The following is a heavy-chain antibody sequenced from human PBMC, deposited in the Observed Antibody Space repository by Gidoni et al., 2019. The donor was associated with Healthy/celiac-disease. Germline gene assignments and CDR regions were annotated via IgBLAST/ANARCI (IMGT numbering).Heavy chain of an antibody. D-gene: IGHD6-19*01. CDR3: ARGRAVAGQDYYYYYYMDV. J-gene: IGHJ6*03. CDR1: GFTVSSNY. CDR2: IYSGGST. Sequence: EVQLVETGGGLIQPWGSLRLPCAASGFTVSSNYMSWVRQAPGKGLEWVSVIYSGGSTYYADSVKGRFTISRDNSKNTLYLQMNSLRAEDTAVYYCARGRAVAGQDYYYYYYMDVWGKGTTVTVSS. V-gene: IGHV3-53*02.